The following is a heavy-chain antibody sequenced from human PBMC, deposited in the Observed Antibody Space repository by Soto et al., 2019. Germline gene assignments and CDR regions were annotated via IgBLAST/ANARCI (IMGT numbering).Heavy chain of an antibody. CDR1: GFTFSSYA. V-gene: IGHV3-23*01. J-gene: IGHJ4*02. CDR3: AKEKGGYSGSAFDY. CDR2: ISSSGGST. Sequence: EVPLLESGGGLVQPGGSLRLSCAASGFTFSSYAMSWVRQAPGKGLEWVSAISSSGGSTYYADSVKGRFTISRDNSKNTLDLQMTSLRAEDTAVYYCAKEKGGYSGSAFDYWGQGTLVTVSS. D-gene: IGHD5-12*01.